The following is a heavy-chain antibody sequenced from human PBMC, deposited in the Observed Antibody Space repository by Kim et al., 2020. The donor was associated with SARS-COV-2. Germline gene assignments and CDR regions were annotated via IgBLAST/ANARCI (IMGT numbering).Heavy chain of an antibody. CDR3: AKDSYYYDSSGFDAFDI. CDR1: GVTFSSYA. V-gene: IGHV3-23*01. Sequence: GGSLRLSCAASGVTFSSYAMSWVRQAPGKGLEWVSAISGSGGSTYYADSVKGRFTISRDNSKNTLYLKMNSLRAEDTAVYYCAKDSYYYDSSGFDAFDIWGQGTMVTVSS. CDR2: ISGSGGST. J-gene: IGHJ3*02. D-gene: IGHD3-22*01.